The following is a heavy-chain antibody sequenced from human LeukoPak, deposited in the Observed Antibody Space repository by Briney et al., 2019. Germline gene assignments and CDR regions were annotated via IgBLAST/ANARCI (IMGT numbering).Heavy chain of an antibody. CDR1: ADSVNSHLTC. V-gene: IGHV4-39*01. CDR2: VYYAGST. CDR3: VRMVRGVILGPNYYPYHMDV. J-gene: IGHJ6*03. Sequence: SETLSLTCSVSADSVNSHLTCWAWVRHHPGKGLQWIGSVYYAGSTYYNPSLESRVIMSVDTSRDEFSLKLNSVTAADTSVYFCVRMVRGVILGPNYYPYHMDVWGKGTTVTVSS. D-gene: IGHD3-10*01.